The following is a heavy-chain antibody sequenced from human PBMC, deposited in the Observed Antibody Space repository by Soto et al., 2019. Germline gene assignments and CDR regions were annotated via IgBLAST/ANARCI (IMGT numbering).Heavy chain of an antibody. J-gene: IGHJ4*02. CDR1: GFTFSYG. Sequence: VQLLESGGGLIQPGWSLRLSCAASGFTFSYGIHWLRQAPGKGLEWVAYISYDSSNKFYGDSVKGRFTISRDNSKNKQFLQMNSLRAEDTAVYYCAKLVIGYCSGNTCDDYWGQGTLVAVSS. CDR2: ISYDSSNK. CDR3: AKLVIGYCSGNTCDDY. D-gene: IGHD2-15*01. V-gene: IGHV3-30*18.